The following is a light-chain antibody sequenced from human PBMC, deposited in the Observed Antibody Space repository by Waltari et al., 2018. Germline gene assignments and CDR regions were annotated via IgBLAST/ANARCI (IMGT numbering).Light chain of an antibody. CDR3: VQGTHWVT. CDR1: HSLLYSDGNTF. J-gene: IGKJ4*01. V-gene: IGKV2-30*01. Sequence: DVVLTQSPLFLPVARGQSVSSSCKSSHSLLYSDGNTFLTWFHQRPGQSPRRLIYHISTRASGVPDRFSGSGSGTDFTLSIAGVQPDDAGVYFCVQGTHWVTFGGGTTV. CDR2: HIS.